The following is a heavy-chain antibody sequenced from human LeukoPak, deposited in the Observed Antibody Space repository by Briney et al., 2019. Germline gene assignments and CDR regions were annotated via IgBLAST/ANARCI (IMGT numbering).Heavy chain of an antibody. Sequence: GGSLRLSCAASGFTFDDYAMHWVRQAPGKGLEWVSGISWNSGSIGYADSVKGRFTISRDNAKNSLYLQMNSLRAEDTALYYCAKDMASWGQGTLVTVSS. CDR1: GFTFDDYA. J-gene: IGHJ4*02. CDR3: AKDMAS. V-gene: IGHV3-9*01. CDR2: ISWNSGSI.